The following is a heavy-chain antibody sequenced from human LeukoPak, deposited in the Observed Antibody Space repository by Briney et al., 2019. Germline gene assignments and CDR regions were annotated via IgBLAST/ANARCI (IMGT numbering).Heavy chain of an antibody. Sequence: SGTLSLTCTVSGGSISSGSYYWSWIRQPAGKGLEWIGRIYTSGSTNYNPSLKSRVTISVDTSKNQFSLKLSSVTAADTAVYYCARDLYGDYGYNWFDPWGQGTLVTVSS. J-gene: IGHJ5*02. CDR3: ARDLYGDYGYNWFDP. CDR1: GGSISSGSYY. CDR2: IYTSGST. V-gene: IGHV4-61*02. D-gene: IGHD4-17*01.